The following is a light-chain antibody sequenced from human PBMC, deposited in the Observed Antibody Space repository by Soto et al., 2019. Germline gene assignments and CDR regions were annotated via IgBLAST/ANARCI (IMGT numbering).Light chain of an antibody. CDR3: CSYAGSSTWV. CDR1: SSDVGSYNL. J-gene: IGLJ3*02. CDR2: EGS. V-gene: IGLV2-23*01. Sequence: QSALTQPASVSGSPGQSSTISCTGTSSDVGSYNLVSWYQQHPGKAPKLMIYEGSKRPSGVSNRFSGSKSGNTASLTISGLQAEDAADYYCCSYAGSSTWVFGGGTHLPV.